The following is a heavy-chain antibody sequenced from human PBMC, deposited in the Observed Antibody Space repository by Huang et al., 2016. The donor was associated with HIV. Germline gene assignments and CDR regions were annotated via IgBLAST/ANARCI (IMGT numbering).Heavy chain of an antibody. CDR3: ARHGRVAGHYYNNMDV. Sequence: LQLQESGPGLVKSSETLSLICTVSGGSISSCSYYWGWIRQPPGKGPEWIGSIYYSANTYYNPPLKRRVTISVDTSKNQFSLKVNSVTAADTAVYYCARHGRVAGHYYNNMDVWGRGTTVTVSS. CDR2: IYYSANT. J-gene: IGHJ6*02. V-gene: IGHV4-39*01. CDR1: GGSISSCSYY. D-gene: IGHD6-19*01.